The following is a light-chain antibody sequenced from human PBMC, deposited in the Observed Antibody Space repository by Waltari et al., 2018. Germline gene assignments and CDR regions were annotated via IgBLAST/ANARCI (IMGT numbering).Light chain of an antibody. CDR1: QDISSY. CDR2: GAS. CDR3: QQYNNYPYT. Sequence: DIQLTQSPSFLSASVGHRITITCRASQDISSYLAWYQQKPGRAPKVLISGASSLQSGVASRFSGSGSGTEFNLTISSLQPDDLATFYCQQYNNYPYTFGQGTKLEIK. J-gene: IGKJ2*01. V-gene: IGKV1-9*01.